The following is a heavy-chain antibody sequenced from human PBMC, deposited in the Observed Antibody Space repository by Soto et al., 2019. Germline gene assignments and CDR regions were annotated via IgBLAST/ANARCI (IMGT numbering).Heavy chain of an antibody. D-gene: IGHD2-8*01. CDR1: GFSFSSYG. Sequence: QVQLVESGGGVVQPGRSLRLSCAVSGFSFSSYGMHWVRQAPGKGLEWVAVISYDGSDKYYADSVKGRFTISRDNSKNTLYLQVNSLTTEDTAVYYCAAGRWFMDYWGHGTLVTVSS. CDR3: AAGRWFMDY. CDR2: ISYDGSDK. V-gene: IGHV3-30*03. J-gene: IGHJ4*01.